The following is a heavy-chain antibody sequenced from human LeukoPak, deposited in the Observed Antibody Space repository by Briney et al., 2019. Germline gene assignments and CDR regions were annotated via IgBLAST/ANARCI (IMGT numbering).Heavy chain of an antibody. D-gene: IGHD1-20*01. CDR1: GYTFTNYG. CDR3: ATVTENGFDY. J-gene: IGHJ4*02. Sequence: GASVKVSCKASGYTFTNYGMNWVRQAPGQGLEWMGWINTNNGNPNYAQKLQGRVTMTTDTSTSTAYMELRSLRSDDTAVYYCATVTENGFDYWGQGTLVTVSS. CDR2: INTNNGNP. V-gene: IGHV1-18*01.